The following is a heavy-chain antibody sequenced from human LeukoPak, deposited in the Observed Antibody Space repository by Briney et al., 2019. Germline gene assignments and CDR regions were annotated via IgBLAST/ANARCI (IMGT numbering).Heavy chain of an antibody. CDR1: GYSVSSAFY. V-gene: IGHV4-38-2*02. J-gene: IGHJ4*02. Sequence: SETLSLTCSVCGYSVSSAFYWGWIRQPPGKGLEWIGSFYHDETTYYNPSLKSRVTLSVDTSKRQFYLDMYSLTAADTAVYYCASAASEDYFDYWGRGALVTVSS. D-gene: IGHD2-15*01. CDR3: ASAASEDYFDY. CDR2: FYHDETT.